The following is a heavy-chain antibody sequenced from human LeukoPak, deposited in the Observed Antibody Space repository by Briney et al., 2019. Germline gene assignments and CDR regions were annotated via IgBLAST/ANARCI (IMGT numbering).Heavy chain of an antibody. V-gene: IGHV1-18*01. CDR3: ARAQNWGSYRQAKTYFDY. CDR2: ISAYNGNT. D-gene: IGHD3-16*02. Sequence: GASVKVSCKASGYTFTSYGISWVRQAPGQGLEWIGWISAYNGNTNYAQKLQGRVTMTTDTSTSTAYMELRSLRSDDTAVYYCARAQNWGSYRQAKTYFDYWGQGTLVTVSS. CDR1: GYTFTSYG. J-gene: IGHJ4*02.